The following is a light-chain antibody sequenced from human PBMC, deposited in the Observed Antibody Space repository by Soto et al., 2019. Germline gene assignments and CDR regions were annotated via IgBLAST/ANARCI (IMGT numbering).Light chain of an antibody. Sequence: EVVLTQSPVTLSSSPGERATLSCRASQSFRGLLAWYQQKPGQAPRLLIYDASNRATGIPARFSGSGSGTDFTLTISSLEPEDFAVYYCQLRSNLPITFGQGGRLEIK. CDR2: DAS. V-gene: IGKV3-11*01. CDR1: QSFRGL. J-gene: IGKJ5*01. CDR3: QLRSNLPIT.